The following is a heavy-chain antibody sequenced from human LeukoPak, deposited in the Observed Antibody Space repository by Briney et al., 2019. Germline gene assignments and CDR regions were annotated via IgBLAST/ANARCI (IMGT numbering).Heavy chain of an antibody. Sequence: GESLKISCKGSGYSFTSYWIGWVRQMPGKGLEWMGIIYPGDSDTRYSPSFQGQVTISADKFISTAYLQWSSLKASDTAMYYCARIYGSGSYSSSYCGGDCYPWDAFDIWGQGTMVTVSS. D-gene: IGHD2-21*02. V-gene: IGHV5-51*01. J-gene: IGHJ3*02. CDR1: GYSFTSYW. CDR3: ARIYGSGSYSSSYCGGDCYPWDAFDI. CDR2: IYPGDSDT.